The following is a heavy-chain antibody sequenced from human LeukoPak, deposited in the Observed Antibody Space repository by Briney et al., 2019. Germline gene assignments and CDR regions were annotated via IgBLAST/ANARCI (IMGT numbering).Heavy chain of an antibody. J-gene: IGHJ4*02. V-gene: IGHV3-64D*06. CDR1: GFTFSSYA. CDR2: ISSNGGST. CDR3: VKDLGKRSGSYPRELGFDY. Sequence: GGSLRLSCEVSGFTFSSYAMHWVRQAPGKGLEYVSAISSNGGSTYYADSVKGRFTISRDNSKNTLYLQMSSLRAEDTAVYYCVKDLGKRSGSYPRELGFDYWGQGTLVTVSS. D-gene: IGHD1-26*01.